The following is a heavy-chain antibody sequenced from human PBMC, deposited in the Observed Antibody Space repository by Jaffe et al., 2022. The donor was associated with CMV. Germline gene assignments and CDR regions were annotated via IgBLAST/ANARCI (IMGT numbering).Heavy chain of an antibody. CDR1: GFTFSNYE. CDR3: ARAVAGARLDEIVFDI. D-gene: IGHD6-19*01. J-gene: IGHJ3*02. CDR2: ISGSGSTI. Sequence: EVQLVESGGGLVQPGGSLRLSCEVSGFTFSNYEMNWVRQAPGKGLEWISYISGSGSTIYYAASVKGRFTISRDNAKNSMYLQMNSLRVEDTALYYCARAVAGARLDEIVFDIWGQGKMVTVSS. V-gene: IGHV3-48*03.